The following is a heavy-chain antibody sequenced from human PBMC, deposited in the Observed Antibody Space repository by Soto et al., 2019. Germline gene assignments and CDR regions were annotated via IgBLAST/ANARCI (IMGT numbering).Heavy chain of an antibody. V-gene: IGHV2-5*02. CDR2: IYWDDTK. Sequence: VAWIRQPPGKALEWLAVIYWDDTKTYSPSLESRLTVTKDTSKNQVVLTMTNMDPVDTATYCCARKNSGTYALDYWAQGVLVTVS. CDR3: ARKNSGTYALDY. J-gene: IGHJ4*02. D-gene: IGHD1-26*01.